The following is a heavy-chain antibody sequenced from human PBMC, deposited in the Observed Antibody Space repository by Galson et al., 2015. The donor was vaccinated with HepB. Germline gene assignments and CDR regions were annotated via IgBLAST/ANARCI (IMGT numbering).Heavy chain of an antibody. CDR3: ARDRRGTVTTADY. J-gene: IGHJ4*02. D-gene: IGHD4-17*01. V-gene: IGHV3-21*01. CDR2: ISSSSSYI. CDR1: GFIFSSYS. Sequence: SLRLSCAASGFIFSSYSMNWVRQAPGKGLEWVSSISSSSSYIYYADSVKGRFTISRDNAKNSLYLQMNSLRAEDTAVYYCARDRRGTVTTADYWGQGTLVTVSS.